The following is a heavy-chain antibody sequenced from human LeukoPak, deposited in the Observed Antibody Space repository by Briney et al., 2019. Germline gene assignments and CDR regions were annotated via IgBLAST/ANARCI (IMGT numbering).Heavy chain of an antibody. Sequence: EGSLRLSCAASGFTFSTYSMNWVRQAPGRGLEWVSFISGGGSYVYYAESVKGRFTISRDNAKNSLYMQMNSLRVEDTAIYYCARDRVASGRFGEVASWGQGTLVTVSS. D-gene: IGHD3-10*01. V-gene: IGHV3-21*01. CDR3: ARDRVASGRFGEVAS. CDR1: GFTFSTYS. CDR2: ISGGGSYV. J-gene: IGHJ5*02.